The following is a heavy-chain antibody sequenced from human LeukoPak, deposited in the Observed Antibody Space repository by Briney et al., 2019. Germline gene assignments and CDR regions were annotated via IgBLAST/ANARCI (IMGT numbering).Heavy chain of an antibody. CDR3: AREYGSGSSRRRFDP. Sequence: GGSLRLSCAASGFTFDDYGMSWVRQAPGKGLEWVSGISAGGGSTYYADSVKGRFTISRDNAENSLYLQMNSLRAEDTAVYYCAREYGSGSSRRRFDPWGQGTLVTVSS. V-gene: IGHV3-20*04. D-gene: IGHD3-10*01. J-gene: IGHJ5*02. CDR2: ISAGGGST. CDR1: GFTFDDYG.